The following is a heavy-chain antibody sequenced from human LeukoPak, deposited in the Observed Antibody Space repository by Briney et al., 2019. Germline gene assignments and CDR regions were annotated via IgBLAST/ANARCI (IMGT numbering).Heavy chain of an antibody. D-gene: IGHD1-1*01. CDR1: GGSISSSSYY. CDR3: ARGRYSDY. CDR2: IYYSGST. J-gene: IGHJ4*02. Sequence: SETLSLTCTVSGGSISSSSYYWGWIRQPPGKGLEWIGSIYYSGSTYYNPSLKSRVTISVDTSKNQFSLRLSSVTAADTAVYYCARGRYSDYWGQGTLVTVSS. V-gene: IGHV4-39*01.